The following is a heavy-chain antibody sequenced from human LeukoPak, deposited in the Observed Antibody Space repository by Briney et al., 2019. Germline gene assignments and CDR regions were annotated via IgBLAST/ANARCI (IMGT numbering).Heavy chain of an antibody. D-gene: IGHD6-13*01. Sequence: EPSETLSLTCGVSGGSISSTNWWSWVRQPPGQGLEWIGEISLTGETNYNPSLNGRVTMSLDESRNQFSLKLSSVTAADTAVYYCARGRGYSSSWYQYYFDYWGQGTLVTVSS. CDR2: ISLTGET. CDR3: ARGRGYSSSWYQYYFDY. CDR1: GGSISSTNW. J-gene: IGHJ4*02. V-gene: IGHV4-4*02.